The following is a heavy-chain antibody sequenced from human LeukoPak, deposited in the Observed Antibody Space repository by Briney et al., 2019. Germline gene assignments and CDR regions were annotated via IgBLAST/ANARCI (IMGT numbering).Heavy chain of an antibody. CDR3: AGRYYYGSGSYGYWFDP. D-gene: IGHD3-10*01. Sequence: GASVTVSCTASGYTFTGYYMHWVRQAPGQGLEWMGWINPNSGGTNYAQKFQGRVTMTRDTSISTAYMELSRLRSDDTAVYYCAGRYYYGSGSYGYWFDPWGQGTLVTVSS. V-gene: IGHV1-2*02. J-gene: IGHJ5*02. CDR2: INPNSGGT. CDR1: GYTFTGYY.